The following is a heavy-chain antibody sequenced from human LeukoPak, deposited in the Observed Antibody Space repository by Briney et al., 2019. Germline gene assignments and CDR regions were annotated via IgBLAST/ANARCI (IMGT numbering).Heavy chain of an antibody. Sequence: SETLSLTCAVSGGSMSSTKWWSWVGQPPGKGLEWIGEIYHSGSTNYNPSLKSRITISVDKSKNQVSLNLSSVTAADAAMYYCATSTVMSEYCLDYWAQGTLVTVSS. CDR3: ATSTVMSEYCLDY. D-gene: IGHD4-17*01. V-gene: IGHV4-4*02. CDR2: IYHSGST. CDR1: GGSMSSTKW. J-gene: IGHJ4*02.